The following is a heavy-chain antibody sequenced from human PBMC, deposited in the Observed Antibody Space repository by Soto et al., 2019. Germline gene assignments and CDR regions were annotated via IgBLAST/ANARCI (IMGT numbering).Heavy chain of an antibody. D-gene: IGHD7-27*01. Sequence: SLTCAVSGYSISSGYYWGLIRQPPGKGLEWIGSIYHSGSTYYNPSLKSRVTISVDTSKNQFSLKLSSVTAADTAVYYCARVGTPGGMDVWGQGTTVTVSS. V-gene: IGHV4-38-2*01. CDR3: ARVGTPGGMDV. CDR1: GYSISSGYY. J-gene: IGHJ6*02. CDR2: IYHSGST.